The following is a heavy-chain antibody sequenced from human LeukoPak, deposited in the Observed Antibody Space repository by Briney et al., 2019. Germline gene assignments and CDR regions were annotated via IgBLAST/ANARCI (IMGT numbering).Heavy chain of an antibody. Sequence: PSETLSLTCTVSGASISNFYWSWIRQAPGQGLEWIGYMLYSGSTNQKPSLRGRVTISVDTSKSQVSLKLSSVTAADTAVYYCARSDIWGSYRFLDYWGQGILVTVSS. CDR3: ARSDIWGSYRFLDY. D-gene: IGHD3-16*02. V-gene: IGHV4-59*08. J-gene: IGHJ4*01. CDR2: MLYSGST. CDR1: GASISNFY.